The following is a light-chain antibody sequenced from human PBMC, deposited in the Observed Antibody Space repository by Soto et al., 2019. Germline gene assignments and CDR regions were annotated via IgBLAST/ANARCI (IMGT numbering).Light chain of an antibody. CDR1: KLGDKY. J-gene: IGLJ2*01. CDR2: QDR. V-gene: IGLV3-1*01. Sequence: SYELTQPPSVSVSPGQTASITCSGDKLGDKYACWYQQKPGQSPVLVIYQDRKRPSGIPERFSGSKSGNTATLTISGTQAMDEADYYCQAWDSSTLFGGGTKVTVL. CDR3: QAWDSSTL.